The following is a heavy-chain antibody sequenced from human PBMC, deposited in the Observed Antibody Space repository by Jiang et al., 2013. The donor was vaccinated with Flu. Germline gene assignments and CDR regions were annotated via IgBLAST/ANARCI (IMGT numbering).Heavy chain of an antibody. Sequence: TFTSYAMNWVRQAPGQGLEWMGWINTNTGNPTYAQGFTGRFVFSLDTSVSTAYLQISSLKAEDTAVYYCARIREQQLVTISDYWGQGTLVTVSS. V-gene: IGHV7-4-1*02. CDR3: ARIREQQLVTISDY. J-gene: IGHJ4*02. D-gene: IGHD6-13*01. CDR1: TFTSYA. CDR2: INTNTGNP.